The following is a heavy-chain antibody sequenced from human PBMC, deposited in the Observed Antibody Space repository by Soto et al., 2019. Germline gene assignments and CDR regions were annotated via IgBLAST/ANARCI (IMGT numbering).Heavy chain of an antibody. CDR2: IIPIFGTA. CDR3: ARSLRITMVRGVPSPPPGY. V-gene: IGHV1-69*13. J-gene: IGHJ4*02. Sequence: AVKVTCKASGGTFSSYAISWVRQAPGQGLEWVGGIIPIFGTANYAQKFQGRVTITADESTSTAYMELSSLRSEDTAVYYCARSLRITMVRGVPSPPPGYWGQGTLVTVSS. CDR1: GGTFSSYA. D-gene: IGHD3-10*01.